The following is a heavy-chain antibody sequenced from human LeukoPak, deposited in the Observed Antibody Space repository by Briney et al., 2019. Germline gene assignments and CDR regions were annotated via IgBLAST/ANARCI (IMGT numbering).Heavy chain of an antibody. CDR1: GFTFSSYG. Sequence: GGSLRLSCAASGFTFSSYGMNWVRQAPGKGLEWVSSISRSSSYRYCADSVKGRFTISRDNAKNSLYLQMNSLRAEDTAVYYCARDYCSGVSCYYFDYWGQGTLVTVSS. J-gene: IGHJ4*02. V-gene: IGHV3-21*01. CDR2: ISRSSSYR. D-gene: IGHD2-15*01. CDR3: ARDYCSGVSCYYFDY.